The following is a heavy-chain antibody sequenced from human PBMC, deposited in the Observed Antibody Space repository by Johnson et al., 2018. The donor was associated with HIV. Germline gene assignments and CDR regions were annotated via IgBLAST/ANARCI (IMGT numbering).Heavy chain of an antibody. Sequence: QVQLVESGGGVVQPGGSLRLSCTGSGFTFSIYGIHWVRQAPDKVLEWVAFIRYDGSNKYFADSVKGRFTISRDNSKNTLYLQMNSLRAEDTAVYYCAKDLVVVTARGAFDIWGQGTMVTVSS. D-gene: IGHD2-21*02. J-gene: IGHJ3*02. CDR1: GFTFSIYG. CDR2: IRYDGSNK. V-gene: IGHV3-30*02. CDR3: AKDLVVVTARGAFDI.